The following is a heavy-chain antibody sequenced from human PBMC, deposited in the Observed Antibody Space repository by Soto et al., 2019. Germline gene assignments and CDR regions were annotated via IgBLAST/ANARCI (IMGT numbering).Heavy chain of an antibody. Sequence: QVQLQQWGAGLLKPSETLSLTCAVYGGSFSGYYWSWIRQPPGKGLEWIGEINHSGSTNYNPSLKSRVTISVDTSNNQFSLKLSSVTAADTAVYYCAVTTGNTDWFDPWGQGTLVTLSS. D-gene: IGHD4-17*01. V-gene: IGHV4-34*01. J-gene: IGHJ5*02. CDR1: GGSFSGYY. CDR2: INHSGST. CDR3: AVTTGNTDWFDP.